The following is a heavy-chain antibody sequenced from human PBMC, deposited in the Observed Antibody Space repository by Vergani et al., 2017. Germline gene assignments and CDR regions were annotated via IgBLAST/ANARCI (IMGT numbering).Heavy chain of an antibody. CDR1: GGSISSGGYY. Sequence: QVQLQESGPGLVKPSQTLSLTCTVSGGSISSGGYYWSWIRQHPGKGLEWIGYIYYSGRTYYNPSLKSRVTISVDTSKNQFSLKLSSVTAADTAVYYCARGTHYDYIWGSYRQGYYFDYWGQGTLVTVSS. V-gene: IGHV4-31*03. J-gene: IGHJ4*02. D-gene: IGHD3-16*02. CDR3: ARGTHYDYIWGSYRQGYYFDY. CDR2: IYYSGRT.